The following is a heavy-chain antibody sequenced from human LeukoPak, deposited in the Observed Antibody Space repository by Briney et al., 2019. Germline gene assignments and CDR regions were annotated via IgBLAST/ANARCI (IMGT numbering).Heavy chain of an antibody. D-gene: IGHD6-13*01. J-gene: IGHJ3*02. Sequence: PGGSLRLSCAASGFIFDDHGMSWVRQGPGKGLEWVSGINWNGGSTGYEGSVAGRFTISRDNAKNSLYLQMNRLRAEDTALYYCARGRSSNSDAFDIWGQGTMVTVSS. CDR3: ARGRSSNSDAFDI. CDR2: INWNGGST. V-gene: IGHV3-20*04. CDR1: GFIFDDHG.